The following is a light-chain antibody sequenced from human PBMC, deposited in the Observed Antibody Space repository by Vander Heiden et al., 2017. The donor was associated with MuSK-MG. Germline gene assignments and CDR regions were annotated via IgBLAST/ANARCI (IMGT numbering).Light chain of an antibody. CDR1: SSDVGAYNY. J-gene: IGLJ2*01. CDR3: SSYTTSSSVV. Sequence: QSALTQPASVSGSPGQSITISCTGTSSDVGAYNYVSWYQQYPGKAPKLMIYDVSNRPSGVSNRFSGSKSGSTAFLTISGLQAEDEANYYCSSYTTSSSVVFGGGTKLTVL. V-gene: IGLV2-14*01. CDR2: DVS.